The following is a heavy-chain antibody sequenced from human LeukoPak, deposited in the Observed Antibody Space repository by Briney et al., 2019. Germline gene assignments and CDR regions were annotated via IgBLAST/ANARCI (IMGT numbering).Heavy chain of an antibody. CDR3: ARSAAGVVPAAIAPRGWFWFDP. CDR1: GGSLNGHY. CDR2: GSESGGT. Sequence: SETLSLTCAVYGGSLNGHYWSWIRQPPGKGREGIGEGSESGGTKFNPSLKSRVTISADMSKNQFSLKLNSVTAADTAVYYCARSAAGVVPAAIAPRGWFWFDPWGQGTLVTVSS. D-gene: IGHD2-2*01. V-gene: IGHV4-34*01. J-gene: IGHJ5*02.